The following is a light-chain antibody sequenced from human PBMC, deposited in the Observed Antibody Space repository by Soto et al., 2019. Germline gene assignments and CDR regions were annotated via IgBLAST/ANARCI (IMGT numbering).Light chain of an antibody. CDR3: SSFPISNTVV. V-gene: IGLV2-14*01. Sequence: QSVLTQPASVSVSPGQSITISCTGTSSDVGAYNYVSWYQQHPGKAPKLMISEVSKRPSGVSNRFSGSKSGNTASLTISGLQYEDEAHYYFSSFPISNTVVFGGGTKLTVL. CDR1: SSDVGAYNY. CDR2: EVS. J-gene: IGLJ2*01.